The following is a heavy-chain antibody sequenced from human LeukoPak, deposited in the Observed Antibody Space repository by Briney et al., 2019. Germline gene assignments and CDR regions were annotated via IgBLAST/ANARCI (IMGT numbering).Heavy chain of an antibody. J-gene: IGHJ5*02. CDR1: GSTFSDYF. D-gene: IGHD3-10*01. Sequence: GSLRLSCAASGSTFSDYFMDWIRQAPGKGLEWIGEINHSGSTNYNPSLKSRVTISVDTSKNQFSLKLSSVTAADTAVYYCARGSPYGRNWFDPWGQGTLVTVSS. CDR3: ARGSPYGRNWFDP. CDR2: INHSGST. V-gene: IGHV4-34*01.